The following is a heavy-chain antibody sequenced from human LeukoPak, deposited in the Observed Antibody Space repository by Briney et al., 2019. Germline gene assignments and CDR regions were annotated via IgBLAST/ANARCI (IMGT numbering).Heavy chain of an antibody. Sequence: GGSLRLSCAASGFTFSNYAMSWVRQAPGKGLEWVSAISSSSGYIYYADSVKGRFTISRDNAKNSLCLQMNSLRAEDTAVYYCARDDDSGGSCYRHWGQGTLVTVSS. J-gene: IGHJ4*02. D-gene: IGHD2-15*01. CDR1: GFTFSNYA. V-gene: IGHV3-21*01. CDR3: ARDDDSGGSCYRH. CDR2: ISSSSGYI.